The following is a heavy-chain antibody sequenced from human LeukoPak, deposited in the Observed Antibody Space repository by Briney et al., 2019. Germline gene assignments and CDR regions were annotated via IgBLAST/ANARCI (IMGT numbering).Heavy chain of an antibody. J-gene: IGHJ5*02. CDR1: GGSISSQY. D-gene: IGHD2-2*02. Sequence: SETLSLTCTVSGGSISSQYWSWIRQPPGKGLEWIGYSYYTGSTNYNPSLKSRVTISVDTSKNQFSLKLSSVTAADTAVYYCARHPRYCSSTSCYNGGNWFDPWGQGTLVTVSS. CDR2: SYYTGST. CDR3: ARHPRYCSSTSCYNGGNWFDP. V-gene: IGHV4-59*08.